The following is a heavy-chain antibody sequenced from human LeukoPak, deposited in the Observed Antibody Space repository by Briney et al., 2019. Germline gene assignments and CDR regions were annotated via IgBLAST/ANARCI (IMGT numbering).Heavy chain of an antibody. CDR3: AKGVKVPLLRYFSYYMDV. CDR1: GFTFSSYG. D-gene: IGHD3-9*01. Sequence: GGSLRLSCAASGFTFSSYGMHWVRQAPGKGLEWVAFMRYDGSNRNYADSVKGRFTISRDNSKSTLYLQMNSLRAEDTAVYYCAKGVKVPLLRYFSYYMDVWGKGTTVTISS. CDR2: MRYDGSNR. J-gene: IGHJ6*03. V-gene: IGHV3-30*02.